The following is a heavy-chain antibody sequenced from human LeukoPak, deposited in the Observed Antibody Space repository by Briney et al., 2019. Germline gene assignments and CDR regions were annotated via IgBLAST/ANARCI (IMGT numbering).Heavy chain of an antibody. Sequence: QPGGSLRLSCAASGFTFSTFGMHWVRQAPGKGLEWVAFIRYDGSNKYYADSVKGRFIISRDNSKNTLYLQMNSLRAEDTAVYYCAKDYGGAAAGFFDYWGQGTLVTVSS. CDR2: IRYDGSNK. CDR3: AKDYGGAAAGFFDY. J-gene: IGHJ4*02. V-gene: IGHV3-30*02. CDR1: GFTFSTFG. D-gene: IGHD6-13*01.